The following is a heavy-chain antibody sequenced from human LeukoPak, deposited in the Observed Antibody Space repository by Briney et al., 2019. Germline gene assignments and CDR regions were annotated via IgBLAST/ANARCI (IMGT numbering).Heavy chain of an antibody. V-gene: IGHV4-59*01. CDR3: ARDGGARERYFDY. J-gene: IGHJ4*02. D-gene: IGHD3-16*01. CDR2: IYYSGST. Sequence: SETLSLTCTVSGGSISSYYWSWIRQPPGKGLEWIGYIYYSGSTNYNPSLKSRVTISVDTSKNQFSLKLSSVTAADTAVYYCARDGGARERYFDYWGQGTLVTVSS. CDR1: GGSISSYY.